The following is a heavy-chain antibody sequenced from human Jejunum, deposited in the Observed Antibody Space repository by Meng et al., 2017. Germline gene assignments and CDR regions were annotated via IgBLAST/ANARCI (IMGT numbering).Heavy chain of an antibody. CDR1: GGSITSSNW. CDR2: IFYSGST. V-gene: IGHV4-4*02. D-gene: IGHD6-13*01. Sequence: LQKPGPGLLMPSGTWSLTAAVSGGSITSSNWWSWDRQPPGKGLEWIGEIFYSGSTNYNPPLKSRVTISVDKSKNQFSLKVTSVTAADTATYYCARFDISTAGRGDYWGQGILVTVSS. J-gene: IGHJ4*02. CDR3: ARFDISTAGRGDY.